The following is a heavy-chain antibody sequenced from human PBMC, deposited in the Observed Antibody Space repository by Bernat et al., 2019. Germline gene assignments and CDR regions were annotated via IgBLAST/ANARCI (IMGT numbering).Heavy chain of an antibody. V-gene: IGHV4-34*01. CDR2: INHSGST. J-gene: IGHJ4*02. D-gene: IGHD1-20*01. CDR1: GGSFSGYY. CDR3: ARRYNWNDARIDY. Sequence: QVQLQQWGAGLLKPSETLSLTCAVYGGSFSGYYWSWIRQPPGKGLECIGEINHSGSTNYNPSLKRRVTISVDTSKNQFSLKLSSVTAADTAVYYCARRYNWNDARIDYWGQGTLVTVSS.